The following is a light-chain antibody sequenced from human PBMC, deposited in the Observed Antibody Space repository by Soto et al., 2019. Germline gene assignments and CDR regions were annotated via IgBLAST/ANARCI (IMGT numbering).Light chain of an antibody. J-gene: IGKJ3*01. V-gene: IGKV3-15*01. CDR2: GAS. CDR1: QSVSSN. CDR3: QQYNNWPFT. Sequence: EIVMTQSPATLSVSPGERATLSCRASQSVSSNLAWYQQKPGQAPRLLIYGASTRATGIPARFSGSGSETEFTLTISSLQSEDFAVYYCQQYNNWPFTFGPGTKVDI.